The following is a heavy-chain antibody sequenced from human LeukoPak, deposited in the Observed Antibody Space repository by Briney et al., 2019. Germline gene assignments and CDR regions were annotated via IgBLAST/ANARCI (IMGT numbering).Heavy chain of an antibody. J-gene: IGHJ4*02. CDR2: ISLSGLT. CDR1: GGSITSTNW. D-gene: IGHD2-8*01. CDR3: SRENGAFSSFGY. Sequence: SETLSLTCGVSGGSITSTNWWSWVRQPPGQGLEWIGEISLSGLTNYNPSLKSRVTMALDKSKNHLSLNLTSVTAADTAVYYCSRENGAFSSFGYWGQGTLVTVPS. V-gene: IGHV4-4*02.